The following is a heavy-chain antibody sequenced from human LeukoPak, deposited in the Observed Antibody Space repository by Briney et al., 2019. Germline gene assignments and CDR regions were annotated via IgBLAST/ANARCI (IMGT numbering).Heavy chain of an antibody. Sequence: GGSLRLSCAASEFTFSSYGMSWVRQAPGKGLEWVSSISGSGGSTQYADSVQGRFAISRDNSKNTLYLQMNSLRVEDTAVYFCARDPNGDYIGTYMWGRGTMVSVSS. J-gene: IGHJ3*02. CDR2: ISGSGGST. CDR3: ARDPNGDYIGTYM. CDR1: EFTFSSYG. V-gene: IGHV3-23*01. D-gene: IGHD4-17*01.